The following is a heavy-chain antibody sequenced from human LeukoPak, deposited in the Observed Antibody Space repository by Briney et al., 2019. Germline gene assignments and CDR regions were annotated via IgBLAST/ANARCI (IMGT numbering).Heavy chain of an antibody. J-gene: IGHJ4*02. D-gene: IGHD1-26*01. Sequence: GSLRLSCAASGLPFSSYWMHWVRQAPGEGLVWVSVIIPDGTSTTYADSVKGRFTISRDNAKNTLYLQMNSLRAEDTAIYYCVRLGGNYEYWGQGALGNVSS. V-gene: IGHV3-74*01. CDR1: GLPFSSYW. CDR2: IIPDGTST. CDR3: VRLGGNYEY.